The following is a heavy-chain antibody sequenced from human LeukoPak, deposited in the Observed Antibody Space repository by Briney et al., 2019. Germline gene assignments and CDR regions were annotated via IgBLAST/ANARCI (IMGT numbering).Heavy chain of an antibody. J-gene: IGHJ2*01. Sequence: GGSLRLSCAASGFTFNLYGMTWVRQAPGKGLEWVSGISGSGAGTYYADSVKGRFTISRDNSKNALFLQMNSLRAGDTAVYFCAKLGTYWYFDLWGRGTLVTVSS. CDR2: ISGSGAGT. V-gene: IGHV3-23*01. CDR1: GFTFNLYG. CDR3: AKLGTYWYFDL. D-gene: IGHD7-27*01.